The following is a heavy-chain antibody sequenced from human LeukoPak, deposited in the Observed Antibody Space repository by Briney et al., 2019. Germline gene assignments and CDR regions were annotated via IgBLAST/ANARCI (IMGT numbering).Heavy chain of an antibody. V-gene: IGHV1-18*01. D-gene: IGHD2-15*01. CDR1: GYTFTSYG. J-gene: IGHJ3*02. CDR2: ISADNGNT. CDR3: ARGYCSGGSCYLDDAFDI. Sequence: GASVKVSCKASGYTFTSYGISWVRQAPGQRLEWMGWISADNGNTNYAQKLQGRVTMTTDTSTSTAYMELRSLRSDDTAVYYCARGYCSGGSCYLDDAFDIWGQGTMVTVSS.